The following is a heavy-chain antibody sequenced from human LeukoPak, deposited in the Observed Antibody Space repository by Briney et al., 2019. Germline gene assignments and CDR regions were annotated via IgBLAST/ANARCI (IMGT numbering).Heavy chain of an antibody. J-gene: IGHJ4*02. CDR3: ARATIVGATTRFDY. CDR1: RGTFSSYA. D-gene: IGHD1-26*01. Sequence: GASVKVSCKASRGTFSSYAISWVRQAPGQGLEWMGRIIPILGIANYAQKFQGRVTITADKSTSTAYMELSSLRSEDTAVYYCARATIVGATTRFDYWGQGTLATVSS. V-gene: IGHV1-69*04. CDR2: IIPILGIA.